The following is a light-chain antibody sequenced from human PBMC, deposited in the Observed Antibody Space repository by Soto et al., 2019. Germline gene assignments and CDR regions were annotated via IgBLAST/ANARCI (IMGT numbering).Light chain of an antibody. CDR2: EVS. CDR1: SSDVGGYNY. J-gene: IGLJ1*01. Sequence: QSALTQPASVSGSPGQSITISCTGTSSDVGGYNYVSWYQQHPGKAPKLMIYEVSNRPSGVSFRFSGSRSGNTASLTISGLQAGDEADYYCSSYTSRTPYVSGPGTKLTVL. V-gene: IGLV2-14*01. CDR3: SSYTSRTPYV.